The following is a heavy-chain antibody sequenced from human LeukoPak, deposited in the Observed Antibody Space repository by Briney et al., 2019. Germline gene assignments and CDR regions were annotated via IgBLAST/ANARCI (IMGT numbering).Heavy chain of an antibody. Sequence: PSETLSLTCTVSGGSINSYWSWIRQPPGKGLEWIGYIYYSGSTKYNPSLKSRVTISVDRSKNQFSLKLSSVTAADTAVYYCARGNRGGLFDYWGQGTLVTVSS. D-gene: IGHD7-27*01. CDR3: ARGNRGGLFDY. CDR2: IYYSGST. J-gene: IGHJ4*02. V-gene: IGHV4-59*12. CDR1: GGSINSY.